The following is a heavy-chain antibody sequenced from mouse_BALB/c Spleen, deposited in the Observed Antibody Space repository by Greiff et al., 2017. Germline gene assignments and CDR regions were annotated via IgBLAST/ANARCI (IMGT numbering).Heavy chain of an antibody. V-gene: IGHV3-6*02. CDR1: GYSITSGYY. CDR2: ISYDGSN. CDR3: ARRRYDGDY. D-gene: IGHD2-14*01. J-gene: IGHJ2*01. Sequence: EVKLVESGPGLVKPSQSLSLTCSVTGYSITSGYYWNWIRQFPGNKLEWMGYISYDGSNNYNPSLKNRISITRDTSKNQFFLKLNSVTTEDTATYYCARRRYDGDYWGQGTTLTVSS.